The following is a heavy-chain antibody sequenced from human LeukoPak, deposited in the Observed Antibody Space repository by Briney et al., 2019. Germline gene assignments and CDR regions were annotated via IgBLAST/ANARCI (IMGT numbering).Heavy chain of an antibody. CDR3: ARALGDRSGYTFDY. CDR2: IFYSGST. V-gene: IGHV4-39*07. Sequence: SETLSLTCTVSGGSIGSSYYYWGWIRQPPGKGLEWIGTIFYSGSTYYNPSLKSRVTISIDTSKNQFSLRLSSVTAADTAVYYCARALGDRSGYTFDYWGQGTLVTVSS. CDR1: GGSIGSSYYY. D-gene: IGHD3-22*01. J-gene: IGHJ4*02.